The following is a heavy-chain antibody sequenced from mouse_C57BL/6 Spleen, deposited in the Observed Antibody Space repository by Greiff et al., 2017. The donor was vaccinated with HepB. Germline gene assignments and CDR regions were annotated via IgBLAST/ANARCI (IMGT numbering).Heavy chain of an antibody. J-gene: IGHJ1*03. CDR3: ARWLWGYWYFDV. CDR1: DYTFTSYW. CDR2: IDPSDSYT. Sequence: QVQLQQPGAELVMPGASVKLSCKASDYTFTSYWMHWVKQRPGQGLEWIGEIDPSDSYTNYNQKFKGKSTLTVDKSSSTAYMQLSSLTSEDSAVYYCARWLWGYWYFDVWGTGTTVTVSS. D-gene: IGHD4-1*01. V-gene: IGHV1-69*01.